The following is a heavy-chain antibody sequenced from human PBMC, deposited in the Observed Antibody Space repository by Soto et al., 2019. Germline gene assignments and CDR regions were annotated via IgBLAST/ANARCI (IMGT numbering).Heavy chain of an antibody. V-gene: IGHV1-3*01. D-gene: IGHD3-9*01. CDR2: INADNGNT. J-gene: IGHJ5*02. CDR3: ARSLYDILTGSVLNWFDP. Sequence: ASVKVSCKASGYTFTGYAMHWVRQAPGQRLEWMGWINADNGNTKYSQKFQGRVTITRDTSASTAYMELSSLRSEDTAVYYCARSLYDILTGSVLNWFDPWGQGTLVTVSS. CDR1: GYTFTGYA.